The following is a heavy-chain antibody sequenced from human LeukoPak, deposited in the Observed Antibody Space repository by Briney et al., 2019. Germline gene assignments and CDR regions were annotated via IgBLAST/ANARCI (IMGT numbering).Heavy chain of an antibody. Sequence: ASVKVSCKTSGDTFSGYYMHWVRQAPGQGLEWMGWINPDSGGTNYAQNFQGRVTMTRDTSISTAYMELSRLTSDDTAVYYCAKARAGGEWLVFYYWGQGTLVTVSS. D-gene: IGHD6-19*01. CDR1: GDTFSGYY. V-gene: IGHV1-2*02. CDR3: AKARAGGEWLVFYY. J-gene: IGHJ4*02. CDR2: INPDSGGT.